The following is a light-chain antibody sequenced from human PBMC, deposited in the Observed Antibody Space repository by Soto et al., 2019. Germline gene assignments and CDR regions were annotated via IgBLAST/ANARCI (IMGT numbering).Light chain of an antibody. V-gene: IGLV1-40*01. Sequence: QSVLTQPPSVSGAPGQRVTISCTGSSSNIGAGYDVHWYQQLPGAAPKLLIYRNNNRPSGVPDRFSGSRSGTSASLAITGLQAEDEADYYCHSDDRSHVFGTGTKVTVL. J-gene: IGLJ1*01. CDR3: HSDDRSHV. CDR1: SSNIGAGYD. CDR2: RNN.